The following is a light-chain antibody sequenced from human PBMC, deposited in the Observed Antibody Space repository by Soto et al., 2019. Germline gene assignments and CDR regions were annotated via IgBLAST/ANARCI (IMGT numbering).Light chain of an antibody. J-gene: IGKJ1*01. Sequence: DIQMTQSPSTLSASVGDRVSITCRTSQSINSWLAWYQQKPGEAPKLLIYKASSLESGVPSRFSGSGSGTEFTLTINNLQPEDFAVYYCHQFGYSPRTFGQGTRWISN. V-gene: IGKV1-5*03. CDR3: HQFGYSPRT. CDR2: KAS. CDR1: QSINSW.